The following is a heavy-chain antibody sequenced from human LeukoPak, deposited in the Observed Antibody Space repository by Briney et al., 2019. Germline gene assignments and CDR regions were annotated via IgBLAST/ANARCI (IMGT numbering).Heavy chain of an antibody. CDR3: AREHNYAFDN. CDR1: GFTFSDYS. V-gene: IGHV3-48*04. CDR2: IGISSGNT. Sequence: PGGSLRLSCAASGFTFSDYSMNWVRQAPGQGLEWISWIGISSGNTKYADSVKGRFTISGDNAKNSLYLQMNSLRVEDTAVYYCAREHNYAFDNWGQGTLVTVSS. D-gene: IGHD1-1*01. J-gene: IGHJ4*02.